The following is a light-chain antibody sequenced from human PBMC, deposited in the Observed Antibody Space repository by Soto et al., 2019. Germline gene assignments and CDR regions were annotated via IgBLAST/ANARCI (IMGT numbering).Light chain of an antibody. Sequence: EIVMTQSPATLSVSPGERATLSCRASQSVSSNLAWYQQKPGQAPRLLIYGASTRPTGIPARFSGSGSGTEFTLTISSLQSEDFAVYFCQQYNNWPLTFGGGTRVEI. J-gene: IGKJ4*01. CDR3: QQYNNWPLT. V-gene: IGKV3-15*01. CDR1: QSVSSN. CDR2: GAS.